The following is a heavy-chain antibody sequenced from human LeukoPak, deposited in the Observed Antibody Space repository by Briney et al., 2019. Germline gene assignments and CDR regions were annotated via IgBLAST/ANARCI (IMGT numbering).Heavy chain of an antibody. CDR1: GFTFSSYS. CDR3: ARANPRVSYSNWFDP. V-gene: IGHV3-21*01. CDR2: ISSSSSYI. D-gene: IGHD3-16*01. Sequence: GGSLRLSCAASGFTFSSYSTNWVRQAPGKGLEWVSSISSSSSYIYYADSVKGRFTISRDNAKNSLYLQMNSLRAEDTAVYYCARANPRVSYSNWFDPWGQGTLVTVSS. J-gene: IGHJ5*02.